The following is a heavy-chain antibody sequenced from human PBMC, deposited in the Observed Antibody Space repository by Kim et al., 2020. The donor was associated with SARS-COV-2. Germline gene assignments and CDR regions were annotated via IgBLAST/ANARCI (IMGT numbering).Heavy chain of an antibody. CDR1: GGSISSGGYY. V-gene: IGHV4-31*03. Sequence: SETLSLTCTVSGGSISSGGYYWSWIRQHPGKGLEWIGYIYYSGSTYYNPSLKSRVTISVDTSKNQFSLKLSSVTAADTAVYYCARAHRCVVIAALGAVDYWGQGTLVTVSS. J-gene: IGHJ4*02. CDR3: ARAHRCVVIAALGAVDY. CDR2: IYYSGST. D-gene: IGHD6-13*01.